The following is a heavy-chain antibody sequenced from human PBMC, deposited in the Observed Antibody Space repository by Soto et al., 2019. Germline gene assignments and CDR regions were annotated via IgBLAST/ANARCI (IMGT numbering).Heavy chain of an antibody. CDR1: SCSITSSSYY. V-gene: IGHV4-39*01. D-gene: IGHD6-13*01. J-gene: IGHJ4*02. Sequence: NPSETLSLTCTVSSCSITSSSYYWVWIRQPPGKGLERIGSIYYSGNAYYNPSLKSRVAVSVDTSKNQFSLKVTSVTATDTAVYYCARQKASSSRYLLPDFWGQGTLVTVSS. CDR2: IYYSGNA. CDR3: ARQKASSSRYLLPDF.